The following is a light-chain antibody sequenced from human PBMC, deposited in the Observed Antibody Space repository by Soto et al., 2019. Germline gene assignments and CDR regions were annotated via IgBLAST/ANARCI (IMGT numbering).Light chain of an antibody. V-gene: IGKV1-5*01. J-gene: IGKJ1*01. Sequence: DVQLTQSPSTLSASVGDSVTITCRASQNVTTSLAWYQHKPGKAPKLLMFDVSNLESGVPSRFSGSGSGTEFTLSISSLHSDDLATYYSQQDDYSRTFGQGTKVDIK. CDR3: QQDDYSRT. CDR2: DVS. CDR1: QNVTTS.